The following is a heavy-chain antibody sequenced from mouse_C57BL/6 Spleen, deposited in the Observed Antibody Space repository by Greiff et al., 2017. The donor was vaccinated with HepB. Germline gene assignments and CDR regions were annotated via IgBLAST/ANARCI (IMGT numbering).Heavy chain of an antibody. Sequence: QVQLQQPGAELVRPGSSVKLSCKASGYTFTSYWMHWVKQRPIQGLEWIGNIDPSDSETHYNQKFKDKATLTVDKSSSTAYMQLSSLTSEDSAVYYWARSWGNYNFDYWGQGTTLTVSS. J-gene: IGHJ2*01. CDR1: GYTFTSYW. V-gene: IGHV1-52*01. D-gene: IGHD2-1*01. CDR2: IDPSDSET. CDR3: ARSWGNYNFDY.